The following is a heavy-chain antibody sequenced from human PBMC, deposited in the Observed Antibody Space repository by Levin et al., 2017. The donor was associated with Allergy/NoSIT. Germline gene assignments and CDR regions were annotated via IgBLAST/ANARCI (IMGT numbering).Heavy chain of an antibody. CDR2: ISHDGSNK. CDR1: GFTFSNYG. Sequence: GESLKISCEASGFTFSNYGMYWVRQAPGKGLEWVAVISHDGSNKYHGDSVKGRFTISRDNSENTLYLQMNSLRVEDTAVYYCSKSLGMREAGWLESGLDVWGKGTTVTVFS. V-gene: IGHV3-30*18. J-gene: IGHJ6*04. CDR3: SKSLGMREAGWLESGLDV. D-gene: IGHD1-26*01.